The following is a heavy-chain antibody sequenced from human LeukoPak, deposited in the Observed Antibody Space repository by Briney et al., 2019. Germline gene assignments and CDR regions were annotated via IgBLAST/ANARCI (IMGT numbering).Heavy chain of an antibody. CDR1: GVSICAGDYE. Sequence: SQTLSLNCSVSGVSICAGDYEWRWLRQPPGRGVEWIRYIYYTGSTHYNPSLKSRVTRSLDTSKNQSSLKLSSVTAAETAVYYCARDDSSGYALDYWGQGTLVTVSS. CDR2: IYYTGST. V-gene: IGHV4-30-4*01. D-gene: IGHD3-22*01. CDR3: ARDDSSGYALDY. J-gene: IGHJ4*02.